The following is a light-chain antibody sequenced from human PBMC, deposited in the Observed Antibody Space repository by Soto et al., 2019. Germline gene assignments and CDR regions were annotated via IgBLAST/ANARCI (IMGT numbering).Light chain of an antibody. CDR3: EQYDSNPWT. Sequence: DIQMTQSPSTLSASVGDRVTITCRASQSISTWLAWYQQKPGKAPKLLIYKASSLETGVPSRFSGSGSGTEFILTISSLQPDDLATYYCEQYDSNPWTFGQGTKVEIK. J-gene: IGKJ1*01. V-gene: IGKV1-5*03. CDR2: KAS. CDR1: QSISTW.